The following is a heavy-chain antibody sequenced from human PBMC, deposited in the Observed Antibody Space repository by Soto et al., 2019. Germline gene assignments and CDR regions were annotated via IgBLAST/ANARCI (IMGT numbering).Heavy chain of an antibody. CDR2: ISYDGSNK. D-gene: IGHD2-2*01. J-gene: IGHJ4*02. Sequence: QVQLVESGGGVVQPGRSLRLSCAASGFTFSSYGMHWVRQAPGKGLEWVAVISYDGSNKYYADSVKGRFTISRDNSKNTLYLQMNSLRAEDTAVYYCAKDDQYYFDYWGLGTLVTVSS. V-gene: IGHV3-30*18. CDR3: AKDDQYYFDY. CDR1: GFTFSSYG.